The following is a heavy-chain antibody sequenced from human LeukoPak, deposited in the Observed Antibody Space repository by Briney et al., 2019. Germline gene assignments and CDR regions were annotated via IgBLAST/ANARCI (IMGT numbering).Heavy chain of an antibody. J-gene: IGHJ5*02. CDR2: INHSGST. Sequence: SGTPSLTCAVYGGSFSGYYWSWIRQPPGKGLEWIGEINHSGSTNYNPSLKSRVTISVDTSKNQFSLKLSSVTAADTAVYYCAKKWGNWFDPWGQGTLVTVSS. CDR3: AKKWGNWFDP. D-gene: IGHD1-26*01. V-gene: IGHV4-34*01. CDR1: GGSFSGYY.